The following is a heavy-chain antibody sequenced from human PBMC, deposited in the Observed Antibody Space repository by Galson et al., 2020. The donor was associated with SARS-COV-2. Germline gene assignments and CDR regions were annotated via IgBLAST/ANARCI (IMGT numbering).Heavy chain of an antibody. D-gene: IGHD6-19*01. CDR2: VYYNGTT. V-gene: IGHV4-59*01. J-gene: IGHJ6*02. CDR1: GGSISSYY. CDR3: ARDPGKSGWYGYYYGLDV. Sequence: ETGGSLRLSCTVSGGSISSYYWSWIRHLPGKGLEWIGFVYYNGTTNHNPSPKSRLTISVDTSKNHFSLKLTSVTAADAAVYYCARDPGKSGWYGYYYGLDVWGQGTTVTVSS.